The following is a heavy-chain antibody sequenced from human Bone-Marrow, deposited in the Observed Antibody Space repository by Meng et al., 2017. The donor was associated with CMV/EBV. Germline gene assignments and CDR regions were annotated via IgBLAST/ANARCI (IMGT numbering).Heavy chain of an antibody. D-gene: IGHD1-1*01. CDR1: GFTFSTYA. J-gene: IGHJ4*02. CDR3: AREQTNAL. Sequence: SLGLSCAASGFTFSTYAMHWVRQAPGKGLEWVAVISYDGSNKYYADSVKGRFTISRDNSKNTLYLQMNSLRAEDTAVYYCAREQTNALWGQGTLVTVSS. V-gene: IGHV3-30*04. CDR2: ISYDGSNK.